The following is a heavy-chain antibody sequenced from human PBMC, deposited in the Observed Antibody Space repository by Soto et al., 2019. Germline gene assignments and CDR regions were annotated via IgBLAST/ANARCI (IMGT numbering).Heavy chain of an antibody. J-gene: IGHJ3*01. Sequence: QVQLQESGPGLVKPSQTLSLTCTLSGVSITSGAYYWTWVRQHPGKVLEWIGYIYYNGNTYFSPSLKSRLTISIDTSKSQFSLKLSSVTAADTAMYYCARARLRAVYAFDFWGQGTMVTVSS. CDR1: GVSITSGAYY. D-gene: IGHD4-17*01. CDR3: ARARLRAVYAFDF. CDR2: IYYNGNT. V-gene: IGHV4-31*03.